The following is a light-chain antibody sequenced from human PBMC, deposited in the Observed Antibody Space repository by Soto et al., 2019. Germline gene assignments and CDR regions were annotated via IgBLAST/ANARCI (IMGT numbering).Light chain of an antibody. CDR1: SSDVGGYNY. Sequence: QSVLTQPASVSGSPGQSLTISCTGTSSDVGGYNYVSWYQQHPDKAPKLMIYDVTDRPSGVSNRFSGSKSGNTASLTISGLQAEDEADYYCSSYTSSDTVVFGGGTKVTVL. V-gene: IGLV2-14*03. CDR2: DVT. J-gene: IGLJ2*01. CDR3: SSYTSSDTVV.